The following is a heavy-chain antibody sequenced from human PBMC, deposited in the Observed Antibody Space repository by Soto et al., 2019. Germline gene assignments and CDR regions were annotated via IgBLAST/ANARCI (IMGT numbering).Heavy chain of an antibody. D-gene: IGHD6-19*01. CDR1: GFSLNTNAVG. CDR3: AHRRVRDSSGENFDS. CDR2: LYWDDDK. Sequence: QITLKESGPTLVKPTQTLTLTCTFSGFSLNTNAVGVGWIRQPPGKALEWLALLYWDDDKRYSPSLKSRLPITTDNSKNQVVLTMTNMDPVDTATYYCAHRRVRDSSGENFDSWGQGTLVTVSS. V-gene: IGHV2-5*02. J-gene: IGHJ4*02.